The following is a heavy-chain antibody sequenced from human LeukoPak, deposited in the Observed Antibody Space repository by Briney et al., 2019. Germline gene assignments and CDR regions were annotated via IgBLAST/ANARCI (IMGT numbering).Heavy chain of an antibody. CDR2: INPNSGDT. J-gene: IGHJ4*02. CDR3: ARVRYRLAETYIDY. D-gene: IGHD3-16*01. V-gene: IGHV1-2*02. CDR1: GYIFTGYY. Sequence: ASVKVSCKASGYIFTGYYTHWVRQAPGQGLEWMGWINPNSGDTNHAQKLQGRVTMTRDTSISTAYMELSKLRSDDTAVYYCARVRYRLAETYIDYWGQGTLVTVSS.